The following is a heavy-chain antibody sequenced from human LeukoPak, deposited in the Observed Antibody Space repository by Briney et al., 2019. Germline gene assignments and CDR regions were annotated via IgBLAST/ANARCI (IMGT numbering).Heavy chain of an antibody. V-gene: IGHV3-30*01. CDR1: GFTFSSYA. CDR3: ASGKVPAAIRGTFDY. CDR2: ISYDGSNK. J-gene: IGHJ4*02. Sequence: GRSLILSCAASGFTFSSYAMHWVRQAPGKGLEWVAVISYDGSNKYYADSVKGRFTISRDNSKNTLYLQMNSLRAEDTAVYYCASGKVPAAIRGTFDYWGQGTLVTVSS. D-gene: IGHD2-2*02.